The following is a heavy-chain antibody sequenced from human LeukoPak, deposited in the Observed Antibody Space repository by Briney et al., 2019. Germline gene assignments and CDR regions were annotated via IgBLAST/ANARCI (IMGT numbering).Heavy chain of an antibody. V-gene: IGHV3-30*18. CDR1: GFTFTSDD. CDR2: ISYDGSNK. D-gene: IGHD6-13*01. Sequence: GGSLRLSCSASGFTFTSDDMHWVRQAPGKGLQWVAVISYDGSNKYHTDSVKGRFTISRDNSKNTLYLQMNSLRAEDTAVYYCAKDSEIAAAGSYWYFDLWGRGTLVTVSS. CDR3: AKDSEIAAAGSYWYFDL. J-gene: IGHJ2*01.